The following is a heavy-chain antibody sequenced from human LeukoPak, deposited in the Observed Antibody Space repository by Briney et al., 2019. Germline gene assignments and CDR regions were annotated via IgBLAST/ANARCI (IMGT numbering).Heavy chain of an antibody. CDR2: IKSKTDGGTT. Sequence: GGSLRLSCAASGFTFSNAWMSWVRQAPGKGLEWVGRIKSKTDGGTTDYAAPVKGRFTISRDDSKNTLYLQMNSLKTEDTAVYYCTTDFQWELPTNFDYWGQGTLVTVSS. V-gene: IGHV3-15*01. J-gene: IGHJ4*02. D-gene: IGHD1-26*01. CDR1: GFTFSNAW. CDR3: TTDFQWELPTNFDY.